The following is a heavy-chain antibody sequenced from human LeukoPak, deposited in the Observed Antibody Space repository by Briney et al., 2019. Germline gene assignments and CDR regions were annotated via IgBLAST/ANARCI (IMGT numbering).Heavy chain of an antibody. CDR2: IYYSGTT. V-gene: IGHV4-39*01. CDR3: ARLPYCSSTSCYSEAYDAFDI. Sequence: PSETLSLTCTVSGGSISSSSYYWGWLRQPPGKGLEWIGSIYYSGTTYYHPSLKSRVTISVDTSKNQFSLKLSSVTAADTAVYYCARLPYCSSTSCYSEAYDAFDIWGQGTMVTVSS. D-gene: IGHD2-2*01. J-gene: IGHJ3*02. CDR1: GGSISSSSYY.